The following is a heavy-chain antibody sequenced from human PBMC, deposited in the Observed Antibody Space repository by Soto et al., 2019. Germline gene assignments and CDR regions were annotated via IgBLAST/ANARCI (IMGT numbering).Heavy chain of an antibody. V-gene: IGHV4-59*01. CDR3: ARGRHIAAVWGVFAFDY. CDR2: IYYSGST. CDR1: GGSISSYY. Sequence: SETLSLTCTVSGGSISSYYWSWIRQPPGKGLEWIGYIYYSGSTNYNPSLKSRVTISVDTSKNQFSLKLSSVTAADTAVYYCARGRHIAAVWGVFAFDYWGQGTLVTVSS. D-gene: IGHD6-13*01. J-gene: IGHJ4*02.